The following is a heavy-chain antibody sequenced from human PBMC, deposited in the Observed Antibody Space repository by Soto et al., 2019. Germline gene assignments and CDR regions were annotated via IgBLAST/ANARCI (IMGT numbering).Heavy chain of an antibody. CDR1: GGSFSGYY. CDR2: INHSGST. J-gene: IGHJ5*02. D-gene: IGHD3-3*01. V-gene: IGHV4-34*01. CDR3: ARGYYDFWSGRPTYNWFDP. Sequence: PSETLSLTCAVYGGSFSGYYWSWIRQPPGKGLEWIGEINHSGSTNYNPSLKSRVTISVDTSKNQFSLKLSSVTAADTAVYYCARGYYDFWSGRPTYNWFDPWGQGTLVTVS.